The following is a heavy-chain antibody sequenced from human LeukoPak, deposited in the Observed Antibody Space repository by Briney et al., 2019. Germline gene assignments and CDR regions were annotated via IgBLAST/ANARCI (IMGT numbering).Heavy chain of an antibody. Sequence: ASVKVSCNASGYSFIRYGINWVRQAPGQGLEWMGWINTNNDDTDCAQRLQGRVTMTTDTSTSTAYMELRSLKYDDTAVYYCARGSPPQIHDYYYYGLDVWGQGTTVTVSS. CDR1: GYSFIRYG. V-gene: IGHV1-18*01. CDR3: ARGSPPQIHDYYYYGLDV. CDR2: INTNNDDT. D-gene: IGHD3-10*01. J-gene: IGHJ6*02.